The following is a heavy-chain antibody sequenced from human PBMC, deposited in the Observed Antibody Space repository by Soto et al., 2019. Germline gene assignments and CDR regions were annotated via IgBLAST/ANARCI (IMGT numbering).Heavy chain of an antibody. CDR2: MYHRGST. CDR1: GGSITSYY. Sequence: QVQLQESGPGLVKASETLSLTCSVSGGSITSYYWSWIQQPPGEGLEWIGYMYHRGSTNYNPSLKRRVAISIDTSRNQFSLKLSSVPSVDTAVYYCAILDAGFWYFLSWGQGTLVTVSS. D-gene: IGHD5-18*01. J-gene: IGHJ4*02. V-gene: IGHV4-59*01. CDR3: AILDAGFWYFLS.